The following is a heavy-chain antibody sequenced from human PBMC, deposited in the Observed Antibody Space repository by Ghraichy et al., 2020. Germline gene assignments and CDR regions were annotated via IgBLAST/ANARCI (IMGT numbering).Heavy chain of an antibody. CDR2: ISVGGDIT. D-gene: IGHD5-12*01. Sequence: GSLRLSCAASGFTFSNYALHWVRQAPGKGPEWVSAISVGGDITFYADSVKGRFTISRDNSKNTLYLQMSTLRAEDTAIYYCVTRRDSGYHYAYYGLDVWGQGTTVTVSS. CDR1: GFTFSNYA. CDR3: VTRRDSGYHYAYYGLDV. J-gene: IGHJ6*02. V-gene: IGHV3-23*01.